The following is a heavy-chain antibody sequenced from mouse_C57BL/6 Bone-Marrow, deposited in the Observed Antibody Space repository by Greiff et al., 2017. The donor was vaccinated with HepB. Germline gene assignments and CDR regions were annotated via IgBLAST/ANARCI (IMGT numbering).Heavy chain of an antibody. Sequence: QVQLQQPGAELVKPGASVKLSCKASGYTFTSYWMQWVKQRPGRGLEWIGEIDPSDSYTNYNQNFKGKATLTVDTSSSTAYMQLRSLTSEDSAVYYCAIYSNYYFDYWGQGTTLTVSS. CDR2: IDPSDSYT. CDR1: GYTFTSYW. V-gene: IGHV1-50*01. CDR3: AIYSNYYFDY. D-gene: IGHD2-5*01. J-gene: IGHJ2*01.